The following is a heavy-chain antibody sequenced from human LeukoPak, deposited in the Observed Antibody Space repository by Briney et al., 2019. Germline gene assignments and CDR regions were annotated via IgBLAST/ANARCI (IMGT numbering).Heavy chain of an antibody. D-gene: IGHD1-26*01. J-gene: IGHJ4*02. CDR2: IRSEANTYAT. CDR3: AKDSSGSLPWSY. CDR1: GFTFSGSA. Sequence: GGSLRLSCAASGFTFSGSAIHWVRQASGKGLEWVGHIRSEANTYATTYTASLKGRFTISRDDSKNTAYLQMNSLRAEDTAVYYCAKDSSGSLPWSYWGQGTLVTVSS. V-gene: IGHV3-73*01.